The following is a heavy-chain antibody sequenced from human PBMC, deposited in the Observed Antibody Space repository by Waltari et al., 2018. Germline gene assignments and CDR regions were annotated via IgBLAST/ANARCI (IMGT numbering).Heavy chain of an antibody. V-gene: IGHV4-61*09. J-gene: IGHJ4*02. CDR2: IYTSGST. Sequence: QVQLQESGPGLVKPSQTLSLTCTVSGGSISSGSYYWVWIRQPAGKGLEWIGYIYTSGSTNYNPSLKSRVTISVDTSKNQFSLKLSSVTAADTAVYYCARSGYSSGWYDYWGQGTLVTVSS. CDR3: ARSGYSSGWYDY. CDR1: GGSISSGSYY. D-gene: IGHD6-19*01.